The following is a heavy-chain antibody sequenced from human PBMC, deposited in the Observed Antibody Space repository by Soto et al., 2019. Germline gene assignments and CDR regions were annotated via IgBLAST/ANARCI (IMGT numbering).Heavy chain of an antibody. Sequence: KPSETLSLTCAVYGGSISSNKWWSWVRQPPGKGLEWIGEIYHSGSTNYNPSLKSQVTISLDKSKNQFSLKLTSVTAADSAVYYCARDDHIVVVPTSLGAMDVWGQGTTVTVSS. CDR1: GGSISSNKW. J-gene: IGHJ6*02. V-gene: IGHV4-4*02. CDR2: IYHSGST. D-gene: IGHD2-2*01. CDR3: ARDDHIVVVPTSLGAMDV.